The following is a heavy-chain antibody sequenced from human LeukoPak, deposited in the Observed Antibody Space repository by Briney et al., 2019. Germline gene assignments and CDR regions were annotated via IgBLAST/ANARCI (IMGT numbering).Heavy chain of an antibody. Sequence: ASVKVCCKASGYTFTSYGISWVRQAPGQGLEWMGWISAYNGNTNYAQKLQGRVTMTTDTSSSTAYMELRSLRSDDTAVYYCAISIVGATDAFDIWGQGTMVTVSS. J-gene: IGHJ3*02. CDR3: AISIVGATDAFDI. V-gene: IGHV1-18*01. D-gene: IGHD1-26*01. CDR2: ISAYNGNT. CDR1: GYTFTSYG.